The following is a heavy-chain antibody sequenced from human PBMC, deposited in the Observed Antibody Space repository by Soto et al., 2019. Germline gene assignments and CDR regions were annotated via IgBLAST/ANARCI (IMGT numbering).Heavy chain of an antibody. CDR2: IIPIFGTA. CDR3: AEGIAAAGDFDY. V-gene: IGHV1-69*01. D-gene: IGHD6-13*01. J-gene: IGHJ4*02. CDR1: GGTFSSYA. Sequence: QVQLVQSGAEVKKPGSSVKVSCKASGGTFSSYAISWVRQAPGQGREWMGGIIPIFGTANYAEKFQGRVTITAEESTSTVYMELSSLRSEDTAVYYCAEGIAAAGDFDYWGQGTLVTVSS.